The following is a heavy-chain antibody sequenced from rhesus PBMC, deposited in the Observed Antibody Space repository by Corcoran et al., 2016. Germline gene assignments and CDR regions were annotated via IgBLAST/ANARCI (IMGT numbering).Heavy chain of an antibody. CDR3: TSPVRYRFDV. D-gene: IGHD3-9*01. J-gene: IGHJ5-1*01. CDR2: INGYSGST. CDR1: CGSLRSYW. V-gene: IGHV4-80*01. Sequence: QVQLQASGPGLVKPSETLSLTCAVSCGSLRSYWWYWLPPPPGKGLEWIGEINGYSGSTNYNPSLQSRVTISKDVSKNQFSLKLTSVTAADTAVYYCTSPVRYRFDVWGPGVLVSVSS.